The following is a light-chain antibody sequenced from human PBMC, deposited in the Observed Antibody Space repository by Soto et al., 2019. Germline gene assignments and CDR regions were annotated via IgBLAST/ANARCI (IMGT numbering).Light chain of an antibody. CDR2: GAS. J-gene: IGKJ4*01. CDR1: QSVSSSY. Sequence: ELVLPQSPGTLSLSPGERATLSCRASQSVSSSYLAWYQQKPGQAPRLLIYGASSRATGIPDRCSGSGSGTDFTLTISRLEPEDFAVYYCQQYGSSPLTFGGGTKVDI. V-gene: IGKV3-20*01. CDR3: QQYGSSPLT.